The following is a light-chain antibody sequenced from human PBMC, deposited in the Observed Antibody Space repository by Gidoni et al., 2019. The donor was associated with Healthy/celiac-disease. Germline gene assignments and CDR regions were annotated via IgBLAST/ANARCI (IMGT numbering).Light chain of an antibody. J-gene: IGKJ1*01. CDR2: GAS. V-gene: IGKV3-15*01. CDR3: QQYNNWRT. CDR1: QSVSSN. Sequence: IVMTQSPATLSVSPGERATLSCRASQSVSSNLAWYQQKPGQAPRLIIYGASTRATGIPARFSGSGSGTEFTLTISSLQSEDFAVYYCQQYNNWRTFGQGTKVEIK.